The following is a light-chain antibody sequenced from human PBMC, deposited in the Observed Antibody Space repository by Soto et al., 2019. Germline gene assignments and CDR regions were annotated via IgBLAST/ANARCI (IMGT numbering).Light chain of an antibody. CDR3: CSYAGSSIPYV. Sequence: QSVLTQPASVSGSPGQSITISCSGTSSDVGNYYLVSWYQHHPGKAPKLMIYAGNKRPSGVSTRFSGSKSGNTASLTISGLQAEDEADYYCCSYAGSSIPYVFGTGTKLTVL. CDR2: AGN. CDR1: SSDVGNYYL. J-gene: IGLJ1*01. V-gene: IGLV2-23*01.